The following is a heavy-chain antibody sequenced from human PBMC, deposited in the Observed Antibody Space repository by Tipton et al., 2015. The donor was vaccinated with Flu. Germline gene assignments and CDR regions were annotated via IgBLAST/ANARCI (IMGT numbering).Heavy chain of an antibody. CDR2: VSRTGST. D-gene: IGHD3-10*01. V-gene: IGHV4-38-2*01. CDR1: GDSISSDFY. J-gene: IGHJ4*02. CDR3: AATTYYYGSGSHDY. Sequence: TLSLTCAVSGDSISSDFYWAWIRQFPGKGLEWIGTVSRTGSTIYNPSLKSRVAISLDTFKNQFSLKMTSVTGADTAVYYCAATTYYYGSGSHDYWGQGTLVTVSS.